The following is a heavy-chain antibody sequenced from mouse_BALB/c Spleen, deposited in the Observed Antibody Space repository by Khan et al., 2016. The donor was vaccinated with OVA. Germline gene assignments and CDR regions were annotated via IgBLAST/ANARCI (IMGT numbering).Heavy chain of an antibody. J-gene: IGHJ2*01. D-gene: IGHD2-1*01. V-gene: IGHV1-76*01. Sequence: QMQLEESGAELVRPGASVKLSCKTSGYIFTSYWIHWVKQRSGQGLEWIARLYPGTGNTYYNEKFKGKAIVTADKSSSTVYMQLSSLKSEDAAVYCCAGYYGNYFDYWGQGTTLTVSS. CDR3: AGYYGNYFDY. CDR1: GYIFTSYW. CDR2: LYPGTGNT.